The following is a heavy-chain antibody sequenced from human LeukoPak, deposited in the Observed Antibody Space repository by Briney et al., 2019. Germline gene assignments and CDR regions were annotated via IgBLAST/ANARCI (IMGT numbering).Heavy chain of an antibody. CDR1: GFTFSDSY. CDR3: ARKSSSRDTNSWTSFDY. V-gene: IGHV3-11*04. J-gene: IGHJ4*02. CDR2: IITSGTTT. D-gene: IGHD6-13*01. Sequence: GGSLRLSCAASGFTFSDSYMTWIRQAPGKGLEWVSYIITSGTTTYYADSVKGRFTISRDNAKNSLYLQMNSLRAEDTAVYYCARKSSSRDTNSWTSFDYWGQGTLVTVSS.